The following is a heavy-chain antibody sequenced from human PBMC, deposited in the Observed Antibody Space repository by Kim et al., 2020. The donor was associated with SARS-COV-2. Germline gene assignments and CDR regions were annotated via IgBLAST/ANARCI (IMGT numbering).Heavy chain of an antibody. Sequence: GGSLRLSCAASGFTFSSYSMNWVRQAPGKGLEWVSSISSSSSYIYYADSVKGRFTISRDNAKNSLYLQMNSLRAEDTAVYYCARAPYRIAVAGTSKYYFDYWGQGTLVTVSS. CDR3: ARAPYRIAVAGTSKYYFDY. J-gene: IGHJ4*02. V-gene: IGHV3-21*01. CDR1: GFTFSSYS. CDR2: ISSSSSYI. D-gene: IGHD6-19*01.